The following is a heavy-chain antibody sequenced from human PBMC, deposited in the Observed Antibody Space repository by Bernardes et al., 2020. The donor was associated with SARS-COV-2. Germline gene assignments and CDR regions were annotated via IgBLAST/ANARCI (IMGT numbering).Heavy chain of an antibody. CDR2: INSDGHTT. Sequence: GGSLRLSCAASGFTLSSYWMNWVRQAPGKGLEWVSRINSDGHTTNYADSVQGRFTISRDNAKTTLYLQMNSLRAEDTAVYYCSSDFGYCTNAVCSPWGQGTLITVSS. V-gene: IGHV3-74*01. CDR1: GFTLSSYW. J-gene: IGHJ5*02. D-gene: IGHD2-8*01. CDR3: SSDFGYCTNAVCSP.